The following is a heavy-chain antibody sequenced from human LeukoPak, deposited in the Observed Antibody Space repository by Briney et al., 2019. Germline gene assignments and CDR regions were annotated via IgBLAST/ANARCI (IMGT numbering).Heavy chain of an antibody. Sequence: GGSLRLSCAASGFTFSSYEMNWVRQAPGKGLEWVSYISSSGSTIYYADSVKGRFTISRDKARNSLYLQMNSLRVEDTAMYYCARDHRYAFDNWGHGTLVTVSS. CDR1: GFTFSSYE. D-gene: IGHD5-12*01. J-gene: IGHJ4*01. CDR2: ISSSGSTI. CDR3: ARDHRYAFDN. V-gene: IGHV3-48*03.